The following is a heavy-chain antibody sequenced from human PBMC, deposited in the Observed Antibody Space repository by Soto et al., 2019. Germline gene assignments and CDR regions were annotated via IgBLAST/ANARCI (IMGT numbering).Heavy chain of an antibody. V-gene: IGHV3-74*01. CDR2: INADGSTT. D-gene: IGHD6-6*01. Sequence: PGGSLRLSCAASGFTFSSYWMHWVRQAPGKGLVWVSRINADGSTTTYADSVKSLFTISRDNAKNTLYLQMNSLRAEDTAVYYCVTVATHSYNWLDTWVQGTLVTVSS. J-gene: IGHJ5*02. CDR1: GFTFSSYW. CDR3: VTVATHSYNWLDT.